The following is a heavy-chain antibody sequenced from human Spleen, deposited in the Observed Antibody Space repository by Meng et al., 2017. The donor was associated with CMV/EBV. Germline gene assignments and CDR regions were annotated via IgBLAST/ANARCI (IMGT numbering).Heavy chain of an antibody. CDR3: ARVPTVGATTSFDY. CDR2: IYHSGST. D-gene: IGHD1-26*01. Sequence: SETLSLTCTVSGDSISRAYYWDWIRQPPGKGLEWIGSIYHSGSTHYNPSLKSRVTISVDTSKNQFSLKLSSVTAADTAVYYCARVPTVGATTSFDYWGQGTLVTVSS. J-gene: IGHJ4*02. CDR1: GDSISRAYY. V-gene: IGHV4-38-2*02.